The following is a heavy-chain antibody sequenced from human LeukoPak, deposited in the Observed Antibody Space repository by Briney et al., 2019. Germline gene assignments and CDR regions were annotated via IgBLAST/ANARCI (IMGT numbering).Heavy chain of an antibody. Sequence: PSETLSLTCAVYGGSFSGYYWSWIRQPPGKGLEWIGEINHSGSTNYNPSLKNRVTISVDTSKNQFSLKLSSVTAADTAVYYCARENIVVVPAAVYYYYGMDVWGQGTTVTVSS. CDR2: INHSGST. D-gene: IGHD2-2*01. CDR1: GGSFSGYY. J-gene: IGHJ6*02. CDR3: ARENIVVVPAAVYYYYGMDV. V-gene: IGHV4-34*01.